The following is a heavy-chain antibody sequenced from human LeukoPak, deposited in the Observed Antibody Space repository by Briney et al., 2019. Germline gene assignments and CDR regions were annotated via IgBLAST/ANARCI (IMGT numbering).Heavy chain of an antibody. Sequence: NPSETLSLTCTVSGGSISSYYWSWIRQPPGKGLEWIAYIYYSGSTNYNPSLKSRVSISVDTPKNQFSLKLSSVTAADTAMYYCARHYYDSSGYEYYFDYWGQGTLVTVSS. J-gene: IGHJ4*02. CDR2: IYYSGST. D-gene: IGHD3-22*01. CDR3: ARHYYDSSGYEYYFDY. V-gene: IGHV4-59*01. CDR1: GGSISSYY.